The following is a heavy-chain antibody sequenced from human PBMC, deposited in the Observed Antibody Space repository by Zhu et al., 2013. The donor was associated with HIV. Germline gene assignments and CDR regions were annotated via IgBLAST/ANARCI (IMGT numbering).Heavy chain of an antibody. J-gene: IGHJ6*02. D-gene: IGHD2-2*01. CDR2: ISAYNGNT. CDR1: GYTFTSYG. V-gene: IGHV1-18*01. CDR3: ARMGSSYCSSTSCYDIQLWLKDYYYYGMDV. Sequence: QVQLVQSGAEVKKPGASVKVSCKASGYTFTSYGISWVRQAPGQGLEWMGWISAYNGNTNYAQKLQGRVTMTTDTSTSTAYMELRSLRSDDTAVYYCARMGSSYCSSTSCYDIQLWLKDYYYYGMDVWDQGP.